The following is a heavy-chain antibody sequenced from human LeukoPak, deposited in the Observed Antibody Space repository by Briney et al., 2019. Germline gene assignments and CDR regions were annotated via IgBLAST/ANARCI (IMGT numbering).Heavy chain of an antibody. CDR2: ISASGSST. CDR1: GFTFTSYA. D-gene: IGHD3-3*01. J-gene: IGHJ4*02. CDR3: AKGAQYDFWTGYTLEYFDV. Sequence: GGSLRLSCAAPGFTFTSYAMNWVRQAPGKGLEWVSFISASGSSTHYADSVKGRFTISRDNSNNTLYLQINSLRAEDTAAYYCAKGAQYDFWTGYTLEYFDVWGKGTLVTVSS. V-gene: IGHV3-23*01.